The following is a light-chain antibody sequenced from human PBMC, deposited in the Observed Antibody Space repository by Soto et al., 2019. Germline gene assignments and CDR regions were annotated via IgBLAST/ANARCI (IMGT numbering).Light chain of an antibody. V-gene: IGKV3-15*01. CDR2: GAS. J-gene: IGKJ4*01. CDR3: QQYNDWPRT. Sequence: EIVMTQSPATLSVSPGERATLSCRASQSVNSNLAWYQQKPGQAPRILIYGASTRATAIPARFSGSGSGTEFTLSISSLQSEVFAVYYCQQYNDWPRTFGGGTKVEIK. CDR1: QSVNSN.